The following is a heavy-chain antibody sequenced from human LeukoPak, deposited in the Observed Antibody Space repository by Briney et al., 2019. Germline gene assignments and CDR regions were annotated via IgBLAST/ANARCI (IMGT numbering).Heavy chain of an antibody. Sequence: ASVKVSCKSSGYIFTAYYMHWVRQAPGHGFVWMGWINPNTGDTSYAQKFQGRVTMTRDTTISTAYMDLSSLTSDDAAVYYCASYPRYVSSPPFDYWGQGTQVSVSS. CDR2: INPNTGDT. D-gene: IGHD2-15*01. J-gene: IGHJ4*02. CDR3: ASYPRYVSSPPFDY. V-gene: IGHV1-2*02. CDR1: GYIFTAYY.